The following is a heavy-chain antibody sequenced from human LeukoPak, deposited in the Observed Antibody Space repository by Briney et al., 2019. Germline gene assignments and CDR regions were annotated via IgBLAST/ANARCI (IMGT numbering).Heavy chain of an antibody. D-gene: IGHD3-10*01. V-gene: IGHV1-18*01. CDR2: IGAYNGNT. Sequence: GASVKVSCKASGYTFKNYGISWVRQAPGQGLEWMGWIGAYNGNTNYAQKFQGRVTTTTDTSTTTGYMELRSLRSDDTAVYYCARARYYSSGSYDDAFDIWGQGTMATVSS. CDR3: ARARYYSSGSYDDAFDI. J-gene: IGHJ3*02. CDR1: GYTFKNYG.